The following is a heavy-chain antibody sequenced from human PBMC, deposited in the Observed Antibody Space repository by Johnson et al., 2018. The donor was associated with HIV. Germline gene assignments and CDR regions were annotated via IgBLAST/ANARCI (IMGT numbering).Heavy chain of an antibody. CDR2: IGTAGYT. D-gene: IGHD3-22*01. CDR1: GFTFSSYD. V-gene: IGHV3-13*01. Sequence: VQLVESGGGLVQPGGSLRLSCAAPGFTFSSYDMHWVRQATGKGLEWVSAIGTAGYTYYVDSVKGQYTISRDNATNSLYLQMNSLRAEDTAVYYCARPVVADYRGAVDIWGQGTMVTVSS. CDR3: ARPVVADYRGAVDI. J-gene: IGHJ3*02.